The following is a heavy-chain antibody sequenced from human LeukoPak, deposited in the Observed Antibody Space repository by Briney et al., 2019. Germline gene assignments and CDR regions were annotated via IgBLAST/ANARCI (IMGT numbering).Heavy chain of an antibody. CDR1: GGSISSYY. V-gene: IGHV4-39*01. D-gene: IGHD3-9*01. CDR2: IYYSGST. Sequence: SETLSLTCTVSGGSISSYYWGWIRQPPGKGLEWIGSIYYSGSTYYNPSLKSRVTISVDTSKNQFSLKLSSVTAADTAVYYCARARILTGYYRTSNWFDPWGQGTLVTVSS. J-gene: IGHJ5*02. CDR3: ARARILTGYYRTSNWFDP.